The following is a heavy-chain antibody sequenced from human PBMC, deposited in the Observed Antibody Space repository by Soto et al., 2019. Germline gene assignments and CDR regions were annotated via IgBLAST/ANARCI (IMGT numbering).Heavy chain of an antibody. Sequence: PDSLYFTFNFDSHSIISSRLYWAWIRQPPGKGLEWIGSIYYSGSTYYNPSLKSRVTISVDTSKNQFSLKLSSVTAADTAVYYCARHSGEWLIFFDYWGQG. J-gene: IGHJ4*02. CDR1: SHSIISSRLY. V-gene: IGHV4-39*01. CDR2: IYYSGST. CDR3: ARHSGEWLIFFDY. D-gene: IGHD3-10*01.